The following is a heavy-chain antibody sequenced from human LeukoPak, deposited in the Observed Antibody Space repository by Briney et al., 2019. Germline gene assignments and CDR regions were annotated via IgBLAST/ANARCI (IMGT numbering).Heavy chain of an antibody. V-gene: IGHV4-34*01. Sequence: SETLSLTCAVYGGSFSGYYWSWIRQPPGKGLEWIGEINHSGSTNYNPSLESRVTISVDTSKNQFSLKLSSVTAADTAVYYCARGRPSDYWGQGTLVTVSS. CDR1: GGSFSGYY. CDR2: INHSGST. CDR3: ARGRPSDY. J-gene: IGHJ4*02.